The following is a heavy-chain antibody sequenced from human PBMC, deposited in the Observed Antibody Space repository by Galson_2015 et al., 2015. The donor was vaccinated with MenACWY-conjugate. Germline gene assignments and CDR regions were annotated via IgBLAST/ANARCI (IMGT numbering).Heavy chain of an antibody. V-gene: IGHV3-48*02. Sequence: SLRLSCEASGFTFSSNTMNWVRQAPVKGLEWVSSISSAGSSIYYADSVQGRFTISSDNAENSLYLQMNSLRDEDTAVYYCAKSLTILDYWGQGTLVTVSS. D-gene: IGHD2-21*01. CDR1: GFTFSSNT. J-gene: IGHJ4*02. CDR3: AKSLTILDY. CDR2: ISSAGSSI.